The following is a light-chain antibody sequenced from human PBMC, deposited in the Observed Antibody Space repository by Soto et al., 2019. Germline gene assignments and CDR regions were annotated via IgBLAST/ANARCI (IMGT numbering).Light chain of an antibody. CDR1: SSNIGAGYD. V-gene: IGLV1-40*01. CDR2: GDS. CDR3: QSYDSSLSGVV. Sequence: QSVLTQPPSVSRAPGQRVTISCTGSSSNIGAGYDVHWYQQLPGTAPKLFIYGDSNRPSGVPDRFSGSKSGTSASLAITGLQAEDEADYYCQSYDSSLSGVVFGGGTKLTVL. J-gene: IGLJ2*01.